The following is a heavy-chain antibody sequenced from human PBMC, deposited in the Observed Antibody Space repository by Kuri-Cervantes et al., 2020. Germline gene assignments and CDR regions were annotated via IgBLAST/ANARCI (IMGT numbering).Heavy chain of an antibody. V-gene: IGHV4-39*01. CDR3: ARLGGADYDFWSGYLLYFDY. CDR1: GFTFRNYS. D-gene: IGHD3-3*01. J-gene: IGHJ4*02. CDR2: IYYSGST. Sequence: ESLKISCAASGFTFRNYSMSWARQAPGKGLEWIGSIYYSGSTYYNPSLKSRVTISVDTSKNQFSLKLSSVTAADTAVYYCARLGGADYDFWSGYLLYFDYWGRGTLVTVSS.